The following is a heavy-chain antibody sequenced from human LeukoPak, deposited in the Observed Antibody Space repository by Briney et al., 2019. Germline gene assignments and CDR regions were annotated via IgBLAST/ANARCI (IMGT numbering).Heavy chain of an antibody. J-gene: IGHJ4*02. V-gene: IGHV3-30*18. CDR3: AKTLTTTSHLFDY. Sequence: PGRSLRLSCAASGFTFGSYGMHWVRQAPGKGLEWVAVISYDGSNKYYADSVKGRFTISRDNSKDTLYLQMNSLRAEDTAVYYCAKTLTTTSHLFDYWGQGTLVTVSS. CDR2: ISYDGSNK. CDR1: GFTFGSYG. D-gene: IGHD3-22*01.